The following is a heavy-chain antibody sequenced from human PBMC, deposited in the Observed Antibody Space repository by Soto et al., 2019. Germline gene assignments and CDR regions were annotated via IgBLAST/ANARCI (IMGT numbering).Heavy chain of an antibody. D-gene: IGHD3-10*01. CDR2: IWYDGSNK. J-gene: IGHJ4*02. CDR1: GFNFSSYG. V-gene: IGHV3-33*01. Sequence: GGSMRLSCAASGFNFSSYGMHWVRQAPGKGLEWVAVIWYDGSNKYYADSVKGRFTISRDNSKNTLYLQMNSRRAEDTAVYYCARAPAITMVRGVIISYYFDYWGQGTLVTVSS. CDR3: ARAPAITMVRGVIISYYFDY.